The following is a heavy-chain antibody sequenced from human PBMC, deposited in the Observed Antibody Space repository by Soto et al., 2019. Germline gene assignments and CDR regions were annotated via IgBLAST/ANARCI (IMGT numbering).Heavy chain of an antibody. CDR2: IWYDGSNK. D-gene: IGHD6-19*01. Sequence: QVQLVESGGGVVQPGRSLRLSCAASGFTFSSYGMHWVRQAPGKGLEWVAVIWYDGSNKYYADSVKGRFTISRDNSKNTLYLQMNSLRAEDTAVYYCARDLRRSSGWYDYWGQGTLVTVSS. CDR1: GFTFSSYG. V-gene: IGHV3-33*01. CDR3: ARDLRRSSGWYDY. J-gene: IGHJ4*02.